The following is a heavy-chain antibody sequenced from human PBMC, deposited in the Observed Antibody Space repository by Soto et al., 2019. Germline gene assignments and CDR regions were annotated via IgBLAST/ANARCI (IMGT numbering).Heavy chain of an antibody. V-gene: IGHV3-30*18. CDR2: ISYDGSNK. J-gene: IGHJ6*02. D-gene: IGHD3-3*01. CDR1: GFTFSSYG. CDR3: AKAGDGTYYDFWSGYPGYYYYYGMDV. Sequence: GGSLRLSCAASGFTFSSYGMHWVRQAPGKGLEWVAVISYDGSNKYYADSVKGRFTISRDNSKNTLYLQMNSLRAEDTAVYYCAKAGDGTYYDFWSGYPGYYYYYGMDVRGQATTVTVSS.